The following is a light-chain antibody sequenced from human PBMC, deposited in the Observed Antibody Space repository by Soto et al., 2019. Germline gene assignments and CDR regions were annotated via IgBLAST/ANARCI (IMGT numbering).Light chain of an antibody. CDR1: SSDVGGYNY. J-gene: IGLJ1*01. V-gene: IGLV2-14*03. Sequence: QSVLTQPASVSGSPGQSITISCTGTSSDVGGYNYVSWYQQHPGKAPKLLISNDSNRPSGVPDRFSGSKSGTSASLAITGLQAEDEADYYCQSYDSSLSGSVFGTGTKVTVL. CDR2: NDS. CDR3: QSYDSSLSGSV.